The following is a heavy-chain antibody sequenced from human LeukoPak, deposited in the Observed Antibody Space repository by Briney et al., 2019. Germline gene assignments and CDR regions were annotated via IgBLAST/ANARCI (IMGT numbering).Heavy chain of an antibody. Sequence: GGSLRLSCAASGFTVSSNYMSWVHQAPGKGLEWVSVIYSGGSTYYADSVKGRFTISRDNSKNTLYLQMNSLRAEDTAVYYCARERARLGYGDYYFDYWGQGTLVTVSS. CDR1: GFTVSSNY. CDR3: ARERARLGYGDYYFDY. V-gene: IGHV3-66*01. CDR2: IYSGGST. J-gene: IGHJ4*02. D-gene: IGHD4-17*01.